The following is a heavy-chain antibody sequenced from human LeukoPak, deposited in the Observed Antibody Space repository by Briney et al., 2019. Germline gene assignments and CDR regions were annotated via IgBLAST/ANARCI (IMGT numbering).Heavy chain of an antibody. CDR1: GYTFTSYG. Sequence: GASVKVSCKASGYTFTSYGISWVRQAPGQGLEWMGWISAYNGNANYAQKLQGRVTITRNTSISTAYMELSSLRSEDTAVYYCARGYGVGPPYYYYYGMDVWGQGTTVTVSS. CDR3: ARGYGVGPPYYYYYGMDV. CDR2: ISAYNGNA. J-gene: IGHJ6*02. V-gene: IGHV1-18*01. D-gene: IGHD4-17*01.